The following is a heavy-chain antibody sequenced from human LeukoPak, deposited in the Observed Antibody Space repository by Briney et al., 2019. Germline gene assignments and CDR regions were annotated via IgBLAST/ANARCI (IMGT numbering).Heavy chain of an antibody. CDR2: ISYDGSNK. D-gene: IGHD2-21*02. CDR1: GFTFSSYC. Sequence: GGSLRLSCAASGFTFSSYCMPWVRQAPGKGLEWVAVISYDGSNKYYADSVKGRFTISRDNSKNTLYLQMNSLRAEDTAVYYCAKVKRDIVVVTADYYYGMDVWGQGTTVTVSS. J-gene: IGHJ6*02. V-gene: IGHV3-30*18. CDR3: AKVKRDIVVVTADYYYGMDV.